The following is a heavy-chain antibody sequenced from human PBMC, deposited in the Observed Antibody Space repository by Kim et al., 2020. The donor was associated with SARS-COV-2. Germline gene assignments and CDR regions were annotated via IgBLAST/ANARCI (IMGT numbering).Heavy chain of an antibody. CDR1: GFTFSSYW. V-gene: IGHV3-74*01. Sequence: GGSLRLSCAASGFTFSSYWMHWVRQAPGKGLVWVSRINSDGSSTSYADSVKGRFTISRDNAKNTLYLQMNSLRAEDTAVYYCARNDNGDYGYFQHWGQGTLVTVSS. D-gene: IGHD4-17*01. CDR3: ARNDNGDYGYFQH. CDR2: INSDGSST. J-gene: IGHJ1*01.